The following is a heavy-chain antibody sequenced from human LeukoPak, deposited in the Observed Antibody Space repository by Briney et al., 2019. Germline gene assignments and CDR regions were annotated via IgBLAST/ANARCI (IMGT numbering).Heavy chain of an antibody. Sequence: GGSLRLSCAGSGFTFSNYWMSWVRQAPGKGLEWVANIKENGSEKYYADSLKGRITISRDNAKNSLYLQMNSLRAEDTAVYYCARRGTVTCHWGQGTLVTVSS. J-gene: IGHJ4*02. CDR2: IKENGSEK. V-gene: IGHV3-7*02. CDR3: ARRGTVTCH. D-gene: IGHD4-17*01. CDR1: GFTFSNYW.